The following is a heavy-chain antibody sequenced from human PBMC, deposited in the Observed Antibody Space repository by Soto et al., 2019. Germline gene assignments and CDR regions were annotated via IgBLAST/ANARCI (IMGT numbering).Heavy chain of an antibody. V-gene: IGHV3-23*01. CDR2: ILVDGRT. CDR3: AKATATGGGAFDI. D-gene: IGHD2-8*02. Sequence: GGSLRLSCAASGFICSSYDMSWVRQAPGKGLEWVSTILVDGRTFYVDSVKGRFTISRDTSKNTVYLQMNSLTAGDTALYYCAKATATGGGAFDICGQGTMVTVSS. CDR1: GFICSSYD. J-gene: IGHJ3*02.